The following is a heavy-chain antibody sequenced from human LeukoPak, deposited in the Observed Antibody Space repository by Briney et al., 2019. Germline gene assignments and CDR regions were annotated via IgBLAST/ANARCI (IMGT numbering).Heavy chain of an antibody. Sequence: SETLSLTCTVSGASISNYYWSWIRQTPEKGLEWMGHIHSSGGSSYYPSLKSRLTLSIDTSRNQLSLKLPSVPAADTAVYFCARLGRYHDSWGQGALVTVSS. V-gene: IGHV4-4*09. CDR2: IHSSGGS. D-gene: IGHD1-26*01. J-gene: IGHJ4*02. CDR3: ARLGRYHDS. CDR1: GASISNYY.